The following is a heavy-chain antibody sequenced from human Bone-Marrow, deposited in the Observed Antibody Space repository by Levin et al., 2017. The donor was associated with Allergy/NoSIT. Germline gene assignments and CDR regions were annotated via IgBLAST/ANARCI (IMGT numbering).Heavy chain of an antibody. CDR3: ARARWDSTGWYYFDH. CDR2: IYHGGRT. V-gene: IGHV4-59*12. Sequence: SETLSLTCTVSGGSTNGYYWSWIRQSPGKGLEWFGYIYHGGRTKYSSSLESRVIISEDTSRNQFSLQLTSVTAADTAMYFCARARWDSTGWYYFDHWGQGTLVTVS. J-gene: IGHJ4*02. CDR1: GGSTNGYY. D-gene: IGHD6-19*01.